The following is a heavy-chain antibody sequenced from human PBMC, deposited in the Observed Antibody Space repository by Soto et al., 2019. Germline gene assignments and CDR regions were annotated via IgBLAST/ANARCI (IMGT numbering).Heavy chain of an antibody. J-gene: IGHJ4*02. CDR1: GVTISTYY. Sequence: SENPSRTCAVSGVTISTYYWSWIRQPPGKGLEWIGYNYHSGTTNYNPSLKSRVTISVDTSKNQFSLRLTSVTAADTAIYYCVREAYIGYGHAIDHWVQGIMVT. CDR3: VREAYIGYGHAIDH. V-gene: IGHV4-59*01. CDR2: NYHSGTT. D-gene: IGHD5-12*01.